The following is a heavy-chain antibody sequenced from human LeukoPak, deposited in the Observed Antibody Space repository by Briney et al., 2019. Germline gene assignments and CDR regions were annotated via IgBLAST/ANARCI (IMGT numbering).Heavy chain of an antibody. Sequence: PSETLSLTCNVSGGSISSATYYRGWIRQPPGKGLEWIGSVYYSGSTYYNPSLKSRVTISLDTSENQFSVKLNSVTAADTAIYYCTCGYYSRGDYWGQGTLVTVSS. D-gene: IGHD3-22*01. J-gene: IGHJ4*02. CDR1: GGSISSATYY. CDR2: VYYSGST. CDR3: TCGYYSRGDY. V-gene: IGHV4-39*01.